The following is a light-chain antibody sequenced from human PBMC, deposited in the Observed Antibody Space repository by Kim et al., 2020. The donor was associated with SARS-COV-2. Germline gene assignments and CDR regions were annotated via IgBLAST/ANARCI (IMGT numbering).Light chain of an antibody. J-gene: IGKJ4*01. V-gene: IGKV3-11*01. CDR1: QSISSY. CDR2: DAY. Sequence: WCPEGSATLASRASQSISSYLAWYQQKPGQAPRILIYDAYKRATGIPARFSGSGSRTDFTLTISSLEPENFAVYYCQQRSNGPLTFGGGTKVDIK. CDR3: QQRSNGPLT.